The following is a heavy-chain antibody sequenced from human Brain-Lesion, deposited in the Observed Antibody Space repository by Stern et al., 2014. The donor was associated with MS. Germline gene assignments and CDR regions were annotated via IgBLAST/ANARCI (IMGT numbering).Heavy chain of an antibody. V-gene: IGHV4-61*02. J-gene: IGHJ6*02. Sequence: VQLLESGPGLVKPSQTLSLSCTVSGGSISSGGYYWSWIRQPAGKGLEWIGRIFNSGSTSYNPSLKSRVPISIATSKNQFSLRLNPMTAADTAVYYCARGRVVPGFQYYATDVWGQGTTVIVSS. CDR2: IFNSGST. CDR1: GGSISSGGYY. CDR3: ARGRVVPGFQYYATDV. D-gene: IGHD2-2*01.